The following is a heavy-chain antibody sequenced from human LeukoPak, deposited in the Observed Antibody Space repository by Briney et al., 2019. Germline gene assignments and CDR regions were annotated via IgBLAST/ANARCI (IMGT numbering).Heavy chain of an antibody. J-gene: IGHJ4*02. Sequence: SETLSLTCAVSGESFSAYYWSWIRQPPGEGLEWIGEINHSGSTNYNPSLKSRVTISVDASKTQFSLKLSSVTAADTAAYYCARGWGMSSSWYNYWGQGTLVTVSS. CDR2: INHSGST. D-gene: IGHD6-13*01. V-gene: IGHV4-34*01. CDR3: ARGWGMSSSWYNY. CDR1: GESFSAYY.